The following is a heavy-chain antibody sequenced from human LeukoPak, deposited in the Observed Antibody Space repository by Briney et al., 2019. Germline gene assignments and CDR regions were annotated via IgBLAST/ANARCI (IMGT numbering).Heavy chain of an antibody. V-gene: IGHV3-23*01. Sequence: PGGSLRLSCAASGFTFSSYAMMWVPQAPGKGLEWGSGISVCGGNTYYADSVTGRFTISRDNSKNTLFLQMKSLRAEDTAVYYCAKKPLHYYGSSGYVWYFDLWGRGTLVTVSS. J-gene: IGHJ2*01. D-gene: IGHD3-22*01. CDR3: AKKPLHYYGSSGYVWYFDL. CDR2: ISVCGGNT. CDR1: GFTFSSYA.